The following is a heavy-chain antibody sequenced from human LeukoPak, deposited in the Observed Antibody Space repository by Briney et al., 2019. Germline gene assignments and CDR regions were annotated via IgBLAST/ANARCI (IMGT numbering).Heavy chain of an antibody. CDR2: IYTSGST. J-gene: IGHJ4*02. Sequence: SGTLSLTCTVSGGSISDYYWSWIRQPPGKGLEWIGYIYTSGSTNYNPSLKSRVTISLDTSKNQFSLKLSSVTAADTAVYYCARHRRVLGSRYFDYWGQGTLVTVSS. D-gene: IGHD2-15*01. V-gene: IGHV4-4*09. CDR3: ARHRRVLGSRYFDY. CDR1: GGSISDYY.